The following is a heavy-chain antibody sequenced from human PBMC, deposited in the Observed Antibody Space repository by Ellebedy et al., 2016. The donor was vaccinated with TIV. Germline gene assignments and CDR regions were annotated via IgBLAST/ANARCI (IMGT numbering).Heavy chain of an antibody. CDR1: GASIRSVSSY. J-gene: IGHJ4*02. CDR2: IYDSGNT. CDR3: APGVGATPPRDY. D-gene: IGHD1-26*01. Sequence: GSLRLXXTVSGASIRSVSSYWGWVRQPPGKGLEWIGSIYDSGNTYYNPSLKSRVTISVDTSKNQFSLNLRSVTAADTAVYYCAPGVGATPPRDYWGQGTLVTVSS. V-gene: IGHV4-39*01.